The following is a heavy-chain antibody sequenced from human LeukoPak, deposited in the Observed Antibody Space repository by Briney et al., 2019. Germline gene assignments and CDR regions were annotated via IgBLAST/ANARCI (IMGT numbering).Heavy chain of an antibody. Sequence: GGSLRLSCAASGFTFSSYEMNWVRQAPGKGLEWVSSITSSGRYIYYADSVKGRFTISRDNSENSLYLQMDSLTAEDTAVYYCTRKGSQWDFLVDYWGQGTRVAVSP. V-gene: IGHV3-48*03. J-gene: IGHJ4*02. CDR1: GFTFSSYE. CDR3: TRKGSQWDFLVDY. CDR2: ITSSGRYI. D-gene: IGHD2/OR15-2a*01.